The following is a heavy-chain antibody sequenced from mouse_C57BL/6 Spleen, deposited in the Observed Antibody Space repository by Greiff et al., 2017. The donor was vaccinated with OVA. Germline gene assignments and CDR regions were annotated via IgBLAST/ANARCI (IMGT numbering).Heavy chain of an antibody. CDR2: IDPSDSYT. CDR1: GYTFTSYW. Sequence: QVQLQQPGAELVRPGTSVKLSCKASGYTFTSYWMHWVKQRPGQGLEWIGVIDPSDSYTNYNQKFKGKATLTVDTSSSTAYMQLSSLTSEDSAVYYCASWVAMDYWGQGTSVTVSS. D-gene: IGHD4-1*01. V-gene: IGHV1-59*01. CDR3: ASWVAMDY. J-gene: IGHJ4*01.